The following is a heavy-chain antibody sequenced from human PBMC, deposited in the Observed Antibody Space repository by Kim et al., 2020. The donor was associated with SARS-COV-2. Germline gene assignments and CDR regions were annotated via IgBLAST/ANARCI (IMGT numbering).Heavy chain of an antibody. CDR2: IYYSGST. D-gene: IGHD3-16*01. Sequence: SETLSLTCTVSGGSISSSSYYWGWIRQPPGKGLEWIGSIYYSGSTYYNPSLKSRVTISVDTSKNQFSLKLSSVTAADTAVYYCARLQLGGDWFDPWGQGTLVTVSS. CDR3: ARLQLGGDWFDP. V-gene: IGHV4-39*01. J-gene: IGHJ5*02. CDR1: GGSISSSSYY.